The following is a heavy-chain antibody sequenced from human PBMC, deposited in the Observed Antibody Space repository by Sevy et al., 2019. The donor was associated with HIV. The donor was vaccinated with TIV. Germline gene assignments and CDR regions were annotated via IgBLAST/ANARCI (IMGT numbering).Heavy chain of an antibody. CDR3: TRHRLSMVRGIIMAHYFDY. D-gene: IGHD3-10*01. V-gene: IGHV3-73*01. CDR1: GFTFSGSA. Sequence: GGSLILSCAASGFTFSGSAIHWVRQASGKGLEWVGRIRSKSNSHATAYAASVKGRFTISRDDSKNTAYLQMNSLKTEETAVYYCTRHRLSMVRGIIMAHYFDYWGPGTLVTVSS. J-gene: IGHJ4*02. CDR2: IRSKSNSHAT.